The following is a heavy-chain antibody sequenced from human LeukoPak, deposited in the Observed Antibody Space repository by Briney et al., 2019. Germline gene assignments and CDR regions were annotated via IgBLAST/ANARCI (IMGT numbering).Heavy chain of an antibody. CDR3: ARTRGYIAS. V-gene: IGHV3-11*01. J-gene: IGHJ4*02. D-gene: IGHD5-12*01. Sequence: GGSLRLSCVASGLNFIDYYMSWIRQVPGKGLEWISYISNTGQTIYYADSVKGRFTISRDNSKNSLYLQMNSLRAEDTAVYYCARTRGYIASWGQGTLVTAPS. CDR2: ISNTGQTI. CDR1: GLNFIDYY.